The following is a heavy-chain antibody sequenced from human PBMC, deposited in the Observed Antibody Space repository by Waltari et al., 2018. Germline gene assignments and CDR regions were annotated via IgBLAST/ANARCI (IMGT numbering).Heavy chain of an antibody. CDR1: GGSITSGDYY. CDR3: VRHEGTRTTARAHFDS. J-gene: IGHJ4*02. D-gene: IGHD4-17*01. Sequence: QLQLQESGPGLVKPSETLSLSCTVSGGSITSGDYYWGWIRQSPGKGLEWLGGIFFSVRTYYNPSLKSRLAISVDTSKNQFSLKLSSVTAADTAVYYCVRHEGTRTTARAHFDSWGQGTLVAVSS. V-gene: IGHV4-39*01. CDR2: IFFSVRT.